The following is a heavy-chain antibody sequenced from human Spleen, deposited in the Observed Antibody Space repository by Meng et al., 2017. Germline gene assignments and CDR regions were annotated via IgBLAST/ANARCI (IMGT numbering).Heavy chain of an antibody. D-gene: IGHD6-19*01. J-gene: IGHJ4*01. CDR2: TYYRSKWYN. V-gene: IGHV6-1*01. CDR1: GDSASSNSGA. Sequence: SCAISGDSASSNSGAWNWIRQSPSRGLEWLRRTYYRSKWYNDYAVSVKSRITVNPDTSKNQFSLLLNSVTHEDTAVWYCARGGMSSGWSLEYWGQGTMVTVSS. CDR3: ARGGMSSGWSLEY.